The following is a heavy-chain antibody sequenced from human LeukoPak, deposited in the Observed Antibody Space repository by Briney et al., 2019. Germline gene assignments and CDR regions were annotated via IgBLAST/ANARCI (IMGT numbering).Heavy chain of an antibody. CDR1: GYRFSPYW. CDR2: ISDGGRAT. D-gene: IGHD3-10*02. Sequence: GGSLRLSCAASGYRFSPYWMSWVRQTPGKGLEWVASISDGGRATYYGDSVRGRFTISRDYARNSLFLQMNGLRADDTAVYYCTRENYVPDSWGQGTLVTVSS. J-gene: IGHJ5*02. V-gene: IGHV3-7*03. CDR3: TRENYVPDS.